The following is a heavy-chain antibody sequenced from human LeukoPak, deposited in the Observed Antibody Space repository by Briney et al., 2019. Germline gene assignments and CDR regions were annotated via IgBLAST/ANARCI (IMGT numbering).Heavy chain of an antibody. J-gene: IGHJ4*02. D-gene: IGHD1-26*01. Sequence: PWGSLRLSCAASGFTFSSYSTNWVRQAPGKGLEWVSSISSSSSYIYYADSVKGRFTISRDNAKNSLYLQMNSLRAEDTAVYYCARGGRWELIPTAYDYWGQGTLVTVSS. V-gene: IGHV3-21*01. CDR2: ISSSSSYI. CDR3: ARGGRWELIPTAYDY. CDR1: GFTFSSYS.